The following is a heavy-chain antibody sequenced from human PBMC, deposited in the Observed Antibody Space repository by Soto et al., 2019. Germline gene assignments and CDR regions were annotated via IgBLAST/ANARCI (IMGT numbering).Heavy chain of an antibody. J-gene: IGHJ6*02. CDR3: ASTWIQLWFSSYYYGMDV. CDR2: IIPIFGTA. Sequence: SVKVSCKASGGTFSSYAISWVRQAPGQGLEWMGGIIPIFGTANYAQKFQGRVTITADESTSTAYMELSSLRSEDTAVYYCASTWIQLWFSSYYYGMDVWGQGTTVTVSS. D-gene: IGHD5-18*01. CDR1: GGTFSSYA. V-gene: IGHV1-69*13.